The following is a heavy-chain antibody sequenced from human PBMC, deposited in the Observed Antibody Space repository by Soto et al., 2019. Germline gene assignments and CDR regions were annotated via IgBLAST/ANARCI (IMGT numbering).Heavy chain of an antibody. J-gene: IGHJ6*02. D-gene: IGHD6-19*01. V-gene: IGHV3-49*03. Sequence: GGSLRLSCTASGFTFGDYAMSWFRQAPGKGLEWVGFIRSKAYGGTTEYAASVKGRFTISRDDSKSIAYLQMNSLKTEDTAVYYCTVEQWLPTAYYYGMDVWGQGTTVTVSS. CDR2: IRSKAYGGTT. CDR3: TVEQWLPTAYYYGMDV. CDR1: GFTFGDYA.